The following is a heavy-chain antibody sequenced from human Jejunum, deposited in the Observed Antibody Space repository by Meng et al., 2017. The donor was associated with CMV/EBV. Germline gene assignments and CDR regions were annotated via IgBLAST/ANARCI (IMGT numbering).Heavy chain of an antibody. V-gene: IGHV3-23*01. CDR1: GFNFSTYA. CDR2: IGNSGTAT. Sequence: CAASGFNFSTYAMSWVRQAPGKGLEWVSTIGNSGTATYYADSVKGRFTISRDNSKSTLYLQMNSLRADDTAVYYCARSPIAVAGAEGYWGQGALVTVSS. D-gene: IGHD6-19*01. J-gene: IGHJ4*02. CDR3: ARSPIAVAGAEGY.